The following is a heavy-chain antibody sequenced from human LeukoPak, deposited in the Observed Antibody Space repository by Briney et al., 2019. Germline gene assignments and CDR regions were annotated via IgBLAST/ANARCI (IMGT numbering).Heavy chain of an antibody. J-gene: IGHJ3*02. CDR2: MNPNSGNT. D-gene: IGHD6-6*01. Sequence: ASVKVSCKASGYTFTSYDINWVRQATGQGLEWMGWMNPNSGNTGYAQKFQGRVTMTRNTSISTAYMELSSLRSEDTAVYYCAREYSKSNAFDIWGQGTMVTVSS. CDR3: AREYSKSNAFDI. CDR1: GYTFTSYD. V-gene: IGHV1-8*01.